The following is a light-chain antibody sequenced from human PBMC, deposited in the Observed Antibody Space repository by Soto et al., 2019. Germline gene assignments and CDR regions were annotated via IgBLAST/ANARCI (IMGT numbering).Light chain of an antibody. V-gene: IGKV3-20*01. CDR2: AAS. CDR3: QQYGSSPLIT. CDR1: QSVSSSY. Sequence: EIVLTQSPGTLSLSPGERATLSCRASQSVSSSYLAWYQQKPGQAPRLIIFAASSRATGVPHRFSASGSGTDFTLTISRLEPEDFAVYHCQQYGSSPLITFGQGRRLEIK. J-gene: IGKJ5*01.